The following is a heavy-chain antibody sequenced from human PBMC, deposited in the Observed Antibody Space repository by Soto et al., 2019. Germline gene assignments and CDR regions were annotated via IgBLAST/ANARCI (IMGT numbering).Heavy chain of an antibody. D-gene: IGHD3-10*01. CDR2: INPDGRTT. V-gene: IGHV3-74*01. CDR1: GFTFSSYW. J-gene: IGHJ4*02. CDR3: ARVAIGSYYFEY. Sequence: EVQLVESGGGLVQPGGSLRLSCAASGFTFSSYWMHWVRQAPGKGLVWVSRINPDGRTTSYADSVKGRFTISRDSAKDTLYLQMNSLRAEDTAVYYCARVAIGSYYFEYWGQGTLVTVSS.